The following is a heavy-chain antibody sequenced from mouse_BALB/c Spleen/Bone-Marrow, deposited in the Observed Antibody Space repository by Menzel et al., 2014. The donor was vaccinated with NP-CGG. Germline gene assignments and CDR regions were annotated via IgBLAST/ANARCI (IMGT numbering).Heavy chain of an antibody. D-gene: IGHD2-4*01. CDR3: ARHDSAWFAY. V-gene: IGHV5-9-3*01. Sequence: EVQLVESGGGLVKPGGSLKLSCAASGFTFSSYAMSWVRQTPEKRLEWVATISSGGSYTYCPDSVKGRFTISRDNARNTLYLQMSSLRSEDTAMYYCARHDSAWFAYWGQGTLVTVSA. CDR1: GFTFSSYA. J-gene: IGHJ3*01. CDR2: ISSGGSYT.